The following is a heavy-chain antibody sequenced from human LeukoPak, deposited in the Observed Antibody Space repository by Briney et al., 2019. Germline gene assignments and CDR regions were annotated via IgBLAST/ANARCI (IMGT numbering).Heavy chain of an antibody. Sequence: GRSLRLSCAASGFTFSSYAMHWVRQAPGKGLEWVAVISYDGSNKYYADSVKGRFTISRDNSKNTLYLQMNSLRAEDTAVYYCARGKRVEGYNWFDPWGQGTLVTVSS. V-gene: IGHV3-30-3*01. CDR3: ARGKRVEGYNWFDP. J-gene: IGHJ5*02. CDR2: ISYDGSNK. CDR1: GFTFSSYA. D-gene: IGHD2-15*01.